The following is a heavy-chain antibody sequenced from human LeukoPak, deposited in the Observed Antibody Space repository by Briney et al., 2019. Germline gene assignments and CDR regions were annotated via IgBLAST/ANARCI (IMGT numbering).Heavy chain of an antibody. V-gene: IGHV3-49*04. J-gene: IGHJ3*02. CDR3: TRATREYDILTGYDVDAFDI. Sequence: PGGSLRLSCTASEFTFGDFAISWVRQAPGKGLEWLGFIRSKDNDGTTEYAASVKGRFTISRDDSKSIAYLQMNSLKTEDTAVYYCTRATREYDILTGYDVDAFDIWGQGTMVTVSS. D-gene: IGHD3-9*01. CDR2: IRSKDNDGTT. CDR1: EFTFGDFA.